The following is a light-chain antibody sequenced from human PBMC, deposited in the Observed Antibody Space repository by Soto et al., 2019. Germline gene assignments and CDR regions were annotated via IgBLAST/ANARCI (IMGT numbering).Light chain of an antibody. Sequence: DIVMTQSPDSLAVSLGERATINFKSSQSVLYSSNNMNYLAWYQQKPGQPPKLLIYWASTRESGVPDRFSGSGSGTDFTLTISSLQAEDVAVYYCQQYYSTPRTFGQGTKVEIK. CDR1: QSVLYSSNNMNY. CDR3: QQYYSTPRT. CDR2: WAS. J-gene: IGKJ1*01. V-gene: IGKV4-1*01.